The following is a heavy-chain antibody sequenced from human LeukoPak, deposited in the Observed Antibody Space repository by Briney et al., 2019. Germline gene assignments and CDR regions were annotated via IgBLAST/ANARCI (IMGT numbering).Heavy chain of an antibody. V-gene: IGHV3-23*01. CDR1: GFTFSSYA. J-gene: IGHJ4*02. CDR3: AKCPSLYYYDSSGYGGGFDY. D-gene: IGHD3-22*01. Sequence: GRSLRLSCTASGFTFSSYAMSWVRQAPGKGLEWVSAISGSGGSTYYADSVKGRFTSSRDNSKNTLYLQMNSLRAEDTAVYYCAKCPSLYYYDSSGYGGGFDYWGQGTLVTVSS. CDR2: ISGSGGST.